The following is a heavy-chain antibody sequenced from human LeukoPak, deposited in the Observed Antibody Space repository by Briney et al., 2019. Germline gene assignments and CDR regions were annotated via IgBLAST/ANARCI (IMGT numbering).Heavy chain of an antibody. CDR3: ARSYSSGWLYFDY. CDR2: IKQDGSEK. CDR1: GFPFSDAW. D-gene: IGHD6-19*01. V-gene: IGHV3-7*01. Sequence: GGSLRLSCAGTGFPFSDAWMSWVRQAPGKGLEWVANIKQDGSEKYYVDSVKGRFTISRDNAKNSLYLQMNSLRAEYTAVYYCARSYSSGWLYFDYWGQGTLVTVSS. J-gene: IGHJ4*02.